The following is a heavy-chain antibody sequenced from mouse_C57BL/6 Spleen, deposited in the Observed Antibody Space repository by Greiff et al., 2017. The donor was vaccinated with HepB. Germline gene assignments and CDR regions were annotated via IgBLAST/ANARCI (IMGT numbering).Heavy chain of an antibody. J-gene: IGHJ4*01. D-gene: IGHD2-10*01. CDR1: GYTFTSYW. CDR3: ARPTMVYYYAMDY. CDR2: IDPSDSYT. V-gene: IGHV1-59*01. Sequence: VQLQQPGAELVRPGTSVKLSCKASGYTFTSYWMHWVKQRPGQGLEWIGVIDPSDSYTNYNQKFKGKATLTVDTSSSTAYMQLSSLTSEDSAVYYCARPTMVYYYAMDYWGQGTSGTVSS.